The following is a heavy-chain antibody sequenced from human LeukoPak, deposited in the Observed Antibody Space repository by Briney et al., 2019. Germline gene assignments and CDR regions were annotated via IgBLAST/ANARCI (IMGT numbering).Heavy chain of an antibody. V-gene: IGHV3-21*01. CDR3: ARGGIVDQVKD. J-gene: IGHJ4*02. Sequence: GGSLRLSCAASGFTFSSYSMNWVRQAPGKGLEWVSSISSSSSYIYYADSVKGRFTISRDNAKNSLYLQMNSLRVEDTAVYYCARGGIVDQVKDWGQGTLVTVSS. D-gene: IGHD5-12*01. CDR2: ISSSSSYI. CDR1: GFTFSSYS.